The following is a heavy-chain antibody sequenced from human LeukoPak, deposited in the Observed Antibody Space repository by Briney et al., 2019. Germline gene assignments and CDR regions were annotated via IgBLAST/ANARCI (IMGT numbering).Heavy chain of an antibody. J-gene: IGHJ3*02. CDR3: ARPWIVVVMGGFYI. Sequence: SETLSLTCTVSGGSISSGSYYWSWIRQPAGKGLEWIGRIYTSGSTNYNPSLKSRVTISVDTSKNQFSLKLSSVAAADTAVYYCARPWIVVVMGGFYIGGQGTMVTVSS. CDR2: IYTSGST. V-gene: IGHV4-61*02. D-gene: IGHD3-22*01. CDR1: GGSISSGSYY.